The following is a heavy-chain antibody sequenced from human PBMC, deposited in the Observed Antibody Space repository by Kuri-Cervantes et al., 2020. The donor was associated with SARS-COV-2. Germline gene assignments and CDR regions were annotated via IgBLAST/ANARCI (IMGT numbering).Heavy chain of an antibody. V-gene: IGHV1-69*13. D-gene: IGHD3-3*01. J-gene: IGHJ3*02. CDR2: IIPIFGTA. CDR3: ARDPGVPSDTIPGAGAFDI. CDR1: GGTFSSYA. Sequence: SVKVSCKASGGTFSSYAISWVRQAPGQGLEWMGRIIPIFGTANYAQKFQGRVTITADESTSTAYMELSSLRSEDTAVYYCARDPGVPSDTIPGAGAFDIWGQGTMVTVSS.